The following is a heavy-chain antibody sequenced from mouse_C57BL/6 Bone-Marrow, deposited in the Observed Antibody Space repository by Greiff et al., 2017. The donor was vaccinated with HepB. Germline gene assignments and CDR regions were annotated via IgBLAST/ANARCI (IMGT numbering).Heavy chain of an antibody. CDR3: ARTFYYYGSSYGYFDV. V-gene: IGHV2-2*01. J-gene: IGHJ1*03. D-gene: IGHD1-1*01. Sequence: VHLVESGPGLVQPSQSLSITCTVSGFSLTSYGVHWVRQSPGKGLEWLGVIWSGGSTDYNAAFISRLSISKDNSKSQVFFKMNSLQADDTAIYYCARTFYYYGSSYGYFDVWGTGTTVTVSS. CDR1: GFSLTSYG. CDR2: IWSGGST.